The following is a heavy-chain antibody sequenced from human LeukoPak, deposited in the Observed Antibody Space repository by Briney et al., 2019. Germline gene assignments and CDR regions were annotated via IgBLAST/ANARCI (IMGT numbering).Heavy chain of an antibody. V-gene: IGHV3-30*02. D-gene: IGHD5-12*01. CDR2: IRYDGSNK. CDR1: GFTFSSYG. Sequence: GGSLRLSCAASGFTFSSYGMHWVRQAPGKGLDWVAFIRYDGSNKYYADSVKGRFTISRDNSKNTLYLQMNSLRAEDTAVYYCAKGGGYEAQYYYYYMDVCGKGTTVTISS. CDR3: AKGGGYEAQYYYYYMDV. J-gene: IGHJ6*03.